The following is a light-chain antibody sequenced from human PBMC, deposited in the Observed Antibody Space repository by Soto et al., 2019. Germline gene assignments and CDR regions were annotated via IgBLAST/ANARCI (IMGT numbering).Light chain of an antibody. J-gene: IGKJ3*01. CDR3: QQANSCPFT. CDR2: AAS. V-gene: IGKV1-12*01. CDR1: QGISSC. Sequence: EIQMTQSPSSVSASVGDRVTITCRASQGISSCLAWYQQKPGKAPTLLIYAASRLQSGVPSKFSGSGSGTDFTLTISSLQPEDFATYYCQQANSCPFTFGPGTKVDIK.